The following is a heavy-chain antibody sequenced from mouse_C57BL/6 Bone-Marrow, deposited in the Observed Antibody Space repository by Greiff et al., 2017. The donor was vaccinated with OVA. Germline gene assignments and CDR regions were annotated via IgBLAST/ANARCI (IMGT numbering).Heavy chain of an antibody. CDR2: ISSGSSTI. J-gene: IGHJ3*01. V-gene: IGHV5-17*01. Sequence: EVKVVESGGGLVKPGGSLKLSCAASGFTFSDYGMHWVRQAPEKGLEWVAYISSGSSTIYYADTVKGRFTISRDNAKNTLFLQMTSLRSEDTAMYYCARGTTVVAEGFAYWGQGTLVTVSA. D-gene: IGHD1-1*01. CDR1: GFTFSDYG. CDR3: ARGTTVVAEGFAY.